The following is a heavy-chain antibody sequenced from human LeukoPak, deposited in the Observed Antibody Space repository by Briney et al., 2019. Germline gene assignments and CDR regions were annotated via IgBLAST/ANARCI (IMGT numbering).Heavy chain of an antibody. CDR1: GGSISSSLYH. CDR2: IYYSGST. CDR3: ARHRYDPTAFDY. V-gene: IGHV4-61*05. Sequence: SETLSLTCAVSGGSISSSLYHWGWIRQPPGKGLEWIGYIYYSGSTNYNPSLKSRVTISVDTSKNQFSLKLTSVTAADAAVYYCARHRYDPTAFDYWGQGTLVTVSS. D-gene: IGHD5-12*01. J-gene: IGHJ4*02.